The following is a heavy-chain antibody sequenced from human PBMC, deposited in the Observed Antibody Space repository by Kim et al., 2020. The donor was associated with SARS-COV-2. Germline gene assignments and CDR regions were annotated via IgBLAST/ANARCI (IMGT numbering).Heavy chain of an antibody. CDR3: ARAPMVRGVVSAFDI. Sequence: SETPSLTCTVSGGSINSGGYYWSWIRQHPGKGLEWIGYIYYSGNTYYNPSLKSRVTISIDTSKTQFSLKLSSVTAADTAVYYCARAPMVRGVVSAFDIWGQGTMVTVSS. V-gene: IGHV4-31*03. CDR2: IYYSGNT. CDR1: GGSINSGGYY. J-gene: IGHJ3*02. D-gene: IGHD3-10*01.